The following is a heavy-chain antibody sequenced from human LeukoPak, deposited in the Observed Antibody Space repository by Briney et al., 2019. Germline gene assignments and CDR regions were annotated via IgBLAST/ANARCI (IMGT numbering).Heavy chain of an antibody. D-gene: IGHD5-12*01. V-gene: IGHV3-33*01. J-gene: IGHJ4*02. CDR2: IWYDGSNK. Sequence: PGGSLTHLCAASGFTFLNYDMHWVRRAPDKGLEWVAVIWYDGSNKYYADSVKGRFTISRDISKNTLNLQMNSLRVEDTAVYYCARDVSRGFLRPLDVWAQATLVTVSS. CDR1: GFTFLNYD. CDR3: ARDVSRGFLRPLDV.